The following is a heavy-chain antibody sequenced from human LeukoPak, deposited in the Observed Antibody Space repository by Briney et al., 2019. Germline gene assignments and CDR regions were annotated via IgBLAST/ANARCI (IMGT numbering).Heavy chain of an antibody. V-gene: IGHV4-39*01. Sequence: PSETLSLTCTVSGGSISSSSYYWDWTRQPPGKGLEWIGSIYYSGSTYYNPSLKSRVTISVDTSKNQFSLKLNSVTAADTAVYYCAKHSRSGYSAYENAFDIWGQGTMVTVSS. J-gene: IGHJ3*02. CDR3: AKHSRSGYSAYENAFDI. CDR1: GGSISSSSYY. D-gene: IGHD5-12*01. CDR2: IYYSGST.